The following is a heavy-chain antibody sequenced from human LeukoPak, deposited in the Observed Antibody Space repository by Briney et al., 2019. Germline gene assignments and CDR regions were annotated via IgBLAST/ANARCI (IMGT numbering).Heavy chain of an antibody. CDR3: ARDIAGPYDY. J-gene: IGHJ4*02. CDR2: ISYDGSNK. D-gene: IGHD6-13*01. V-gene: IGHV3-30-3*01. CDR1: GFTFSSYA. Sequence: GRSLRLSCAASGFTFSSYAMHWVRQAPGKGLEWVAVISYDGSNKYYADSVKGRFTISRDNAKNSLYLQMNSLRAEDTAVYYCARDIAGPYDYWGQGTLVTVSS.